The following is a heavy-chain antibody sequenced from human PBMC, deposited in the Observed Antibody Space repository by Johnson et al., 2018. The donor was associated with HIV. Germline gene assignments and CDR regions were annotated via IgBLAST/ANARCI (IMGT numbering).Heavy chain of an antibody. D-gene: IGHD3-22*01. CDR1: GFTFSDYG. Sequence: QVQLVESGGGVVQPGRSLRLSCAVSGFTFSDYGMHWVRQAPGKGLEWVAVISYDGSNKYYADSVKGRFTISRDNSKNMLYLQMNSLRAEDTAVYYCAKEYLGRWAHDYYDSSGSDDAFDIWGQGTMVTVSS. V-gene: IGHV3-30*18. CDR3: AKEYLGRWAHDYYDSSGSDDAFDI. CDR2: ISYDGSNK. J-gene: IGHJ3*02.